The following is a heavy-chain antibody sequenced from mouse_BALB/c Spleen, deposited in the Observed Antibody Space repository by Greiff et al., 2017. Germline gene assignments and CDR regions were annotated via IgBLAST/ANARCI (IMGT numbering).Heavy chain of an antibody. Sequence: EVKLQESGPGLVKPSQSLSLTCTVTGYSITSDYAWNWIRQFPGNKLGWMGYISYSGSTSYNPSLKSRISITRDTSKNQFFLQLNSVTTEDTATYYCARDYGSRGGPWFAYWGQGTLVTVSA. CDR2: ISYSGST. CDR1: GYSITSDYA. D-gene: IGHD1-1*01. V-gene: IGHV3-2*02. CDR3: ARDYGSRGGPWFAY. J-gene: IGHJ3*01.